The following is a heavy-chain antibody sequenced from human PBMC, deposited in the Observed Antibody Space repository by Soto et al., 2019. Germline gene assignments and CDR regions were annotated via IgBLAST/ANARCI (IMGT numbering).Heavy chain of an antibody. CDR1: GGSISSSSYY. Sequence: SETLSLTCTVSGGSISSSSYYWGWIRQPPGKGLEWIGSIYYSGSTYYNPSLKSRVTISVDTSKNQFSLKLSSVTAADTAVYYCARGDDFWSGLSAFSSVFWGQGTLVTVSS. D-gene: IGHD3-3*01. CDR2: IYYSGST. J-gene: IGHJ4*02. CDR3: ARGDDFWSGLSAFSSVF. V-gene: IGHV4-39*01.